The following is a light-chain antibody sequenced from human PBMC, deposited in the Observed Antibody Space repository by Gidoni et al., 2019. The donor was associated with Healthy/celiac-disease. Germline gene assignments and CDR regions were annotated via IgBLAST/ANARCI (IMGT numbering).Light chain of an antibody. V-gene: IGKV1-33*01. J-gene: IGKJ4*01. CDR3: QQYDNLPPT. Sequence: IQMTQSPSSLSASVGDRVTITCQASQDISNYLNWYQQKPGKAPKLLIYDASNLETGVPSRFSGSGSGTDFTFTISSLQPEDIATYSCQQYDNLPPTFGGGTKVEIK. CDR2: DAS. CDR1: QDISNY.